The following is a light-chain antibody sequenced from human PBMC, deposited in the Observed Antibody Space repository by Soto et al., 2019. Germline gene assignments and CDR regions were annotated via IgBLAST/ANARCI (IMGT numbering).Light chain of an antibody. CDR2: EVY. J-gene: IGLJ2*01. V-gene: IGLV2-8*01. CDR3: SSYAGSNVL. CDR1: SSDVGGYNY. Sequence: QSALTQPPSASGPPGQSVTISCTGTSSDVGGYNYVSWYQQHPGKAPKLMIYEVYKRPSGVPDRFSGSKSGNTASLTVSGLQAEDEAVYHCSSYAGSNVLFGGGTKLTVL.